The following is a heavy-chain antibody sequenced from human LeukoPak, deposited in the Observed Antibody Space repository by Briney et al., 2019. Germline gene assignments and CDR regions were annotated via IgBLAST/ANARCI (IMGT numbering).Heavy chain of an antibody. CDR2: IYYSGST. V-gene: IGHV4-59*01. CDR1: GGSISSYY. Sequence: SETLSLTCTVSGGSISSYYWSWIRQPPGKGLEWIGYIYYSGSTNYNPSLKSRVTISVDTSKNQFSLKLSSMTAADTAVYYCARTVTAFDIWGQGTMVTVSS. CDR3: ARTVTAFDI. D-gene: IGHD5-18*01. J-gene: IGHJ3*02.